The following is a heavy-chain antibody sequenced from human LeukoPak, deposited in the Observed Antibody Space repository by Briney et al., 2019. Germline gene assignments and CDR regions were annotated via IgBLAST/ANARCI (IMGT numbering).Heavy chain of an antibody. CDR2: ISYDGSNK. V-gene: IGHV3-30*01. CDR3: AREGFYFDY. Sequence: PGRSLRLSCAVSGFTFSSYAMHWVRQAPGKGLEWVAVISYDGSNKYYADPVKGRFTISRDNSKNTLYLQMNSLRAEDTAVYYCAREGFYFDYWGQGTLVTVSS. J-gene: IGHJ4*02. CDR1: GFTFSSYA.